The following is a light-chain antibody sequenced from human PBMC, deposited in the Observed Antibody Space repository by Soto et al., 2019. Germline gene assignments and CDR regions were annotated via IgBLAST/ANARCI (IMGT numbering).Light chain of an antibody. Sequence: SYELTQPPSVSVSPGQTASITCSGDKLGDKYACWYQQKPGQSPVLVIYQDSKRPSGIPERFSGSNSGNTATLTISGTQAMDEADYYCQAWDSNTAKVFGGGTKLTVL. V-gene: IGLV3-1*01. CDR3: QAWDSNTAKV. CDR1: KLGDKY. J-gene: IGLJ2*01. CDR2: QDS.